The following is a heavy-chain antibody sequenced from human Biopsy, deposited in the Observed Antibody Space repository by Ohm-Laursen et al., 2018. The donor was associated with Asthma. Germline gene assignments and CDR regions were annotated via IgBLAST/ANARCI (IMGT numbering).Heavy chain of an antibody. V-gene: IGHV3-23*01. CDR1: GFSFSSYA. Sequence: GSLRLSCSASGFSFSSYAMSWVRQAPGQGLEWVSSVSLNGENTYYTDSVKGRFTISRDNPENTLYLQMSSLGAEDTAIYYCARDIAFGGVHDFWGQGTLVAVSS. J-gene: IGHJ4*02. CDR3: ARDIAFGGVHDF. D-gene: IGHD3-16*01. CDR2: VSLNGENT.